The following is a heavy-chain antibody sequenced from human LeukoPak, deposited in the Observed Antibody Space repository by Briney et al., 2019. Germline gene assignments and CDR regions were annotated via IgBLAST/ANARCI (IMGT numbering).Heavy chain of an antibody. CDR2: MNPNSGST. V-gene: IGHV1-8*03. D-gene: IGHD3-3*01. Sequence: ASVKVSCKASGYAFTSYDINWVRQATGQGLEWMGWMNPNSGSTGYAQKFQGRVTITRNTSISTAYMELSSLRSEDTAVYYCARARTIFGVVRAFDIWGQGTMVTVSS. CDR3: ARARTIFGVVRAFDI. J-gene: IGHJ3*02. CDR1: GYAFTSYD.